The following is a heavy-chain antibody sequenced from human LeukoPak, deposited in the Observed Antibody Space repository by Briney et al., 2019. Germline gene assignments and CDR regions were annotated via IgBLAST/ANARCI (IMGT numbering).Heavy chain of an antibody. CDR1: GYTFTSYD. J-gene: IGHJ6*03. Sequence: ASVKVSCKASGYTFTSYDINWVRQATGQGLEWMGWMNPNRGNTGYAQKFQGRVTITRNTSISTAYMELSSLRSEDTAVYYCARGPRTDYDFWSGYWGPYYYYYYMDVWGKGTTVTVSS. V-gene: IGHV1-8*03. D-gene: IGHD3-3*01. CDR2: MNPNRGNT. CDR3: ARGPRTDYDFWSGYWGPYYYYYYMDV.